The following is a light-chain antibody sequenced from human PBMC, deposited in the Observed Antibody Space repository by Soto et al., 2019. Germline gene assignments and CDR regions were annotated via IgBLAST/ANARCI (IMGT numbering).Light chain of an antibody. CDR1: QSVSSSY. CDR2: AAS. Sequence: EIVMTQSPATLSLSPGERATLSCRASQSVSSSYLAWYQQKPGQAPRLIIYAASSRATGIPDRFSGSGSGTDFTLTISRLEPEDFAVYYCQQYGNSPLTFGGGTKVEIK. J-gene: IGKJ4*01. CDR3: QQYGNSPLT. V-gene: IGKV3-20*01.